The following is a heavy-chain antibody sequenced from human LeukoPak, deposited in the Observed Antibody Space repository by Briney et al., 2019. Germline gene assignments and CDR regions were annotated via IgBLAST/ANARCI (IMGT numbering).Heavy chain of an antibody. J-gene: IGHJ4*02. D-gene: IGHD6-19*01. Sequence: GGSLGLSCAASGFTFSTYAMSWVRQAPGKGLEWVSTISGSGVNTYYADSVKGRFTISRDNSKNTLYLQMNSLRAEDTAVYYCARSIAVAGTGLKAFGYWGQGTLVTVSS. V-gene: IGHV3-23*01. CDR2: ISGSGVNT. CDR1: GFTFSTYA. CDR3: ARSIAVAGTGLKAFGY.